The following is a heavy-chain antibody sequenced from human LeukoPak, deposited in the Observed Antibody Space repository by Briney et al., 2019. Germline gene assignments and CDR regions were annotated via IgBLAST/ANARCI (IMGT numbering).Heavy chain of an antibody. CDR2: IYYSGST. Sequence: SETLSLTCTVSGGSISSSSYYWGWIRQPPGKGLEWIGSIYYSGSTYYNPSLKSRVTISVDTSKDQFSLKLSSVTAADTAVYYCARADWNYLAFDIWGQGTMVTVSS. J-gene: IGHJ3*02. CDR3: ARADWNYLAFDI. CDR1: GGSISSSSYY. V-gene: IGHV4-39*07. D-gene: IGHD1-7*01.